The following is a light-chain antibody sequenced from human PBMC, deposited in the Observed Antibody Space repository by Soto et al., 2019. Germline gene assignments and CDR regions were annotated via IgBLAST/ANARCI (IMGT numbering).Light chain of an antibody. CDR3: GSHAGSSAV. Sequence: QSALTQPPSASGSPGQSVTISCTGTSSDVGGYNYVSWYQQHPGKAPKVIIYDVSKRPSGVPDRFSGSKSGNTASLTVSGLQTEDEADYYCGSHAGSSAVFGGGTKLTVL. CDR2: DVS. V-gene: IGLV2-8*01. CDR1: SSDVGGYNY. J-gene: IGLJ2*01.